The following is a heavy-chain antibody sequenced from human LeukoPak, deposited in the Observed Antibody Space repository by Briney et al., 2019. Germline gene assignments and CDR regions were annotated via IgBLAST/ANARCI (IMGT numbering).Heavy chain of an antibody. CDR2: IYSGGST. Sequence: GGSLRLSCAASGFTLSSNYMSWVRQAPGKGLEWVSIIYSGGSTYYADSVKGRFTISRDNSRNTLNLQINSLRAEDTAVYYCARFRCGGGSCYADYWGQGTLVTVSS. CDR1: GFTLSSNY. J-gene: IGHJ4*02. CDR3: ARFRCGGGSCYADY. V-gene: IGHV3-53*01. D-gene: IGHD2-15*01.